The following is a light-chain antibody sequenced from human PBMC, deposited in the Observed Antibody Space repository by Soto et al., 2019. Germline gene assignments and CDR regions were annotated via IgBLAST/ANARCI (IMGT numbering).Light chain of an antibody. CDR1: QSVSSY. Sequence: EIVLTQSPATLYLSPGQRATLSCRASQSVSSYLAWYQQKPGQAPRLLIYDASNRATGIPTRFSGSGSGTDFTLTISSLEPEDFAVYYCHQRRNWPLTFGGGTKVEIK. J-gene: IGKJ4*01. CDR2: DAS. CDR3: HQRRNWPLT. V-gene: IGKV3-11*01.